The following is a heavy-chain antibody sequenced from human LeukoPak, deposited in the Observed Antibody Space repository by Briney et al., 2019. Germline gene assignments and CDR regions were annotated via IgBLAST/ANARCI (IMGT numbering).Heavy chain of an antibody. CDR2: ITWNSGSI. V-gene: IGHV3-9*01. CDR3: AKDPYGGNSGRFDY. D-gene: IGHD4-23*01. J-gene: IGHJ4*02. Sequence: GGSLRLSCTVSGFTFDDYAMHWVRQAPGKGLEWVSGITWNSGSIGYADSVKGRFTISRDNAKSSLYLQMNSLRAEDTALYYCAKDPYGGNSGRFDYWGQGTLVTVSS. CDR1: GFTFDDYA.